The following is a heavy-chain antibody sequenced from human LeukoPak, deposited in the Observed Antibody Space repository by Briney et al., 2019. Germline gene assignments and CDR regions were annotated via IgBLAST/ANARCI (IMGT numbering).Heavy chain of an antibody. CDR1: GFTFSSYS. CDR3: ARGSSNIAARNNWFDP. D-gene: IGHD6-6*01. J-gene: IGHJ5*02. V-gene: IGHV3-21*01. Sequence: WGSLRLSCAASGFTFSSYSMNWVGQAPGKGLEWVSSISSSSSYIDYADSVKGRLTISRDNAKNSLYLQMNRLRAEDTAMYYCARGSSNIAARNNWFDPWGQGTLVTVSS. CDR2: ISSSSSYI.